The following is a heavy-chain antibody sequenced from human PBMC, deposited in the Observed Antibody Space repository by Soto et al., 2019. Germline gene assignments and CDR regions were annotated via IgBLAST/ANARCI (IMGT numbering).Heavy chain of an antibody. CDR2: ISNDGSKK. CDR3: ASLVTAIRSFGVDV. Sequence: QVQLVESGGGVVQPGRSLRLSCAASGFPFSSFAMHWVRRAPGKGLGGVSIISNDGSKKSYADSVEGRFTISRDNSKNTLYLQMNSLRAEDTAVYYCASLVTAIRSFGVDVWGQGTTVTVSS. CDR1: GFPFSSFA. V-gene: IGHV3-30-3*01. J-gene: IGHJ6*02. D-gene: IGHD2-21*02.